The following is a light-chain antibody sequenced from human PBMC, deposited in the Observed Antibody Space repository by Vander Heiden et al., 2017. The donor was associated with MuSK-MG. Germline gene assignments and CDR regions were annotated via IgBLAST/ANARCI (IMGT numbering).Light chain of an antibody. CDR2: GAS. CDR3: QQYGSSPT. CDR1: QSVSSSY. J-gene: IGKJ4*01. Sequence: ETVFTQSPGTLSLSPGERATLSCRASQSVSSSYLAWYQQKPGQAPRLLIYGASSRATGIPDRFSGSGSGTDFTLTISRLEPEDFAVYYCQQYGSSPTFGGGTKVEIK. V-gene: IGKV3-20*01.